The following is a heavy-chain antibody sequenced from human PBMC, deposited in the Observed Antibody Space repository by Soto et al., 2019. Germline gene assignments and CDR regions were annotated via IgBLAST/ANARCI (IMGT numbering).Heavy chain of an antibody. Sequence: GGSLRLSCAASRFTFINYAMSWVRQAPGKGLERDSIISESAGSTYYADTVKGRFSISRDDSKNTLYLQMNSLRAEDTAVYYCAKTISASCYCRLDVRGQDSQVTVTS. CDR2: ISESAGST. CDR3: AKTISASCYCRLDV. V-gene: IGHV3-23*01. J-gene: IGHJ1*01. CDR1: RFTFINYA. D-gene: IGHD2-21*02.